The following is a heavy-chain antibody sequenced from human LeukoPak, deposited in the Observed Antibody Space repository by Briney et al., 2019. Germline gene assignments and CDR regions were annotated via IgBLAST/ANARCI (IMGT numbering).Heavy chain of an antibody. CDR3: ARDLPYDSSGYSAAFDI. J-gene: IGHJ3*02. CDR1: GGTFSSYT. Sequence: SVKVSCKASGGTFSSYTISWVRQAPGQGLEWMGRIIPILGIANYAQKFQGRVTITADKSTSTAYMELSSLRSEDTAVYYCARDLPYDSSGYSAAFDIWGQGTMVTVSS. CDR2: IIPILGIA. V-gene: IGHV1-69*04. D-gene: IGHD3-22*01.